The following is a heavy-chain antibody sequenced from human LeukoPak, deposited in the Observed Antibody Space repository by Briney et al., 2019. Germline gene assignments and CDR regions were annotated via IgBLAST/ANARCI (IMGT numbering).Heavy chain of an antibody. CDR2: ISSSSSYI. J-gene: IGHJ4*02. D-gene: IGHD5-18*01. CDR1: GFTFSSYS. Sequence: GGSLRLSCAASGFTFSSYSMNWVRQAPGKGLEWASSISSSSSYIYYADSVKGRFTISRDNAKNSLYLQMNSLRAEDTAVYYCARGAPDTAMDYWGQGTLVTVSS. V-gene: IGHV3-21*01. CDR3: ARGAPDTAMDY.